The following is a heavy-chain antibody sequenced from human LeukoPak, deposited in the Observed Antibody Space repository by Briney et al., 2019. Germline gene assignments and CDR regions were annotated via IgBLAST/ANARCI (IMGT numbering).Heavy chain of an antibody. D-gene: IGHD6-19*01. J-gene: IGHJ4*02. V-gene: IGHV3-23*01. CDR3: AKFRADSSGWPFDY. CDR1: GFTFSSYA. CDR2: ISGSGGTT. Sequence: GSLRLSCAASGFTFSSYAMSWVRQAPGKGLELVSGISGSGGTTYYADSVKGRFTISRDNSKNTLYLQMNSLRAEDTAIYYCAKFRADSSGWPFDYWGQGTLVTVSS.